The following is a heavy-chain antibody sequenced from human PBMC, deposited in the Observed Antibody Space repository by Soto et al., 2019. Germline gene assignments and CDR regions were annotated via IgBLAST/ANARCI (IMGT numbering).Heavy chain of an antibody. CDR2: ISTNGRNT. V-gene: IGHV3-64*01. D-gene: IGHD3-10*01. J-gene: IGHJ6*02. CDR1: GFTFNKYA. Sequence: EVPLVESGGGLVQPGESLRLSCAASGFTFNKYAMYWVRQAPGKGLEYVSSISTNGRNTYFANSVKGRFTISRDNSKNTLYLQMGSLRPEEMAVYYCAGAFYSGSGGGGMDVWGQGTTVTVSS. CDR3: AGAFYSGSGGGGMDV.